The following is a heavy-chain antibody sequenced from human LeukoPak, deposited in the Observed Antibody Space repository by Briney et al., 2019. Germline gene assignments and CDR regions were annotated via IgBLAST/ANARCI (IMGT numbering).Heavy chain of an antibody. J-gene: IGHJ4*02. CDR2: VWYYGDNK. D-gene: IGHD2-21*01. Sequence: GGSLRPSCAASGFTFNNYGLHWVRQAPGKGLEWVAVVWYYGDNKYYADSVKGRFTISRDNSNNTLYLHMNSLRAEDTAVYYCARSPVTGLWLPRMYYFDYWGQGTLVTVSS. CDR3: ARSPVTGLWLPRMYYFDY. V-gene: IGHV3-33*01. CDR1: GFTFNNYG.